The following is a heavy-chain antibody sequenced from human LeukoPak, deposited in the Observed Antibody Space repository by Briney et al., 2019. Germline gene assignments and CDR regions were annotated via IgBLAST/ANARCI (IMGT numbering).Heavy chain of an antibody. CDR3: ARAYRDAFDI. V-gene: IGHV3-64*01. CDR1: GFTFSNYA. CDR2: ISSNGHST. Sequence: RGGSLRLSCAASGFTFSNYAMHWVRQAPGKGLEYVSAISSNGHSTDYAISVKGRFTISRDNSKNTLYLQMGSLGAEDMAVYYCARAYRDAFDIWGQETMVTVSS. J-gene: IGHJ3*02.